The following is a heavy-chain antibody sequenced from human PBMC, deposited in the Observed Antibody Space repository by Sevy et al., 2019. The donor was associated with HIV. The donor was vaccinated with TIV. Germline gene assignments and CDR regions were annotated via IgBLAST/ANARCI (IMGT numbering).Heavy chain of an antibody. D-gene: IGHD6-19*01. CDR3: AKVDSGGWYSKGAGDWFDP. Sequence: GGSLRLSCAASGFTFSSYAMSWVRQAPGKGLEWVSVISGSGGSTYYADSVKGRFTISRDNSKNTLYLQMNSLGAEDTAVYYCAKVDSGGWYSKGAGDWFDPCGQGTLVTVSS. CDR1: GFTFSSYA. V-gene: IGHV3-23*01. CDR2: ISGSGGST. J-gene: IGHJ5*02.